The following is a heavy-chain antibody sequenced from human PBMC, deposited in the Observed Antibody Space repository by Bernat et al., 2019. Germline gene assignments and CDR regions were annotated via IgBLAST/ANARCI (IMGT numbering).Heavy chain of an antibody. J-gene: IGHJ4*02. CDR3: AREVGYNWNYGVMYYFDY. CDR1: GDSVSSNSAA. CDR2: TYYRSKWYN. V-gene: IGHV6-1*01. D-gene: IGHD1-7*01. Sequence: QVQLQQSGPGLVKPSQTLSLTCAISGDSVSSNSAAWNWIRQSPSRGLEWLGRTYYRSKWYNDYAVSVKSRITINPDTSKNQFSLQLNSVTPEDTAVYYCAREVGYNWNYGVMYYFDYWGQGTLVTVSS.